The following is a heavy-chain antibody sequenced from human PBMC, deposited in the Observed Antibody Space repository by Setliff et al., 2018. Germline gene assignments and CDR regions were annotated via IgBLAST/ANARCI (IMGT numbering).Heavy chain of an antibody. CDR2: ISGSGRNT. J-gene: IGHJ2*01. CDR3: ARDPDTSSKVDV. Sequence: GGSLRLSCAASGLIFGNYAMNWVRQAPGKGLEWVSGISGSGRNTYYADSVKGRFTISRDNAENSLYLQMNSLNADDTAVYYCARDPDTSSKVDVWGRGTLVTVSS. V-gene: IGHV3-23*01. CDR1: GLIFGNYA. D-gene: IGHD5-18*01.